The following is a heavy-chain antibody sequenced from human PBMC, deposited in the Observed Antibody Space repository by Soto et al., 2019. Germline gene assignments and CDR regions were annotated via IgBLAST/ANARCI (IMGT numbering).Heavy chain of an antibody. J-gene: IGHJ6*02. Sequence: WRPLRLSCAASGFTFTSYAITWFRPAPGKGVEWVSAISGSGGSTYYADSVKGRFTISRDNSKNSLFLQINSLRAEDTAVYYCARAVRTGTRALYYDGMDVWGQGTTVTVSS. V-gene: IGHV3-23*01. CDR1: GFTFTSYA. D-gene: IGHD1-1*01. CDR3: ARAVRTGTRALYYDGMDV. CDR2: ISGSGGST.